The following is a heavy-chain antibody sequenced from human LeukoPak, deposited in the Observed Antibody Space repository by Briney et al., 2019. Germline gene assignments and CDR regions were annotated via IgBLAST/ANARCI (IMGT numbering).Heavy chain of an antibody. Sequence: SETLSLTCTVSGGSISSYYWSWIRQPAGKGLEWIGRIYTSGSTNYNPSLKSRVTMSVDTSKNQFSLKLSSVTAADTAVYYCARVGSYYDSSGYYLDYWGQGTLVTVSS. CDR1: GGSISSYY. V-gene: IGHV4-4*07. D-gene: IGHD3-22*01. J-gene: IGHJ4*02. CDR3: ARVGSYYDSSGYYLDY. CDR2: IYTSGST.